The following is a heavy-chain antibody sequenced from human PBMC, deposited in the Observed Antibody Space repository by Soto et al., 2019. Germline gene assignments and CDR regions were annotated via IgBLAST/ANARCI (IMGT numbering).Heavy chain of an antibody. Sequence: QVQLVESGGGVVQPGRSMRLSCAASGFTFSSYGMHWVRQAPGKGLEWVAVISYDGSNKYYADSVKGRFTISRDNSKNTRYLQMNSLRAEDTAVYYCANPSTGSIAAFSYWGQGTLVTVSS. CDR1: GFTFSSYG. CDR2: ISYDGSNK. D-gene: IGHD6-13*01. CDR3: ANPSTGSIAAFSY. V-gene: IGHV3-30*18. J-gene: IGHJ4*02.